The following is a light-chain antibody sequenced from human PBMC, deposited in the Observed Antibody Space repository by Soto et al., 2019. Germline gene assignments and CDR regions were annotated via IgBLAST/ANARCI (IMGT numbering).Light chain of an antibody. Sequence: DIVMTQSPDSLAVSLGERATINCKSSQSVLYSSNNKNYLAWYQQKPGQPPRLLIYWASTRESGVPDRFSGSGSGTDFTLTISSLQSEDFAVYYCQQYNNWPLTFGQGTRWIS. CDR2: WAS. CDR1: QSVLYSSNNKNY. J-gene: IGKJ4*01. V-gene: IGKV4-1*01. CDR3: QQYNNWPLT.